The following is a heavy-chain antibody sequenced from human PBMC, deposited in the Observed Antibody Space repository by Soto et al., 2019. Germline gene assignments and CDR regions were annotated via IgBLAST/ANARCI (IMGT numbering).Heavy chain of an antibody. J-gene: IGHJ6*03. CDR2: INPNSGGT. CDR3: AGTVAGNGEHYYYIDV. Sequence: ASVKVSCKASGYTFTGYYMHWVRQAPGQGLEWMGWINPNSGGTNYAQKFQGWVTMTRDTSISTAYMELSRLRSEDTAVYYCAGTVAGNGEHYYYIDVWGKRTTVTGSS. V-gene: IGHV1-2*04. CDR1: GYTFTGYY. D-gene: IGHD6-19*01.